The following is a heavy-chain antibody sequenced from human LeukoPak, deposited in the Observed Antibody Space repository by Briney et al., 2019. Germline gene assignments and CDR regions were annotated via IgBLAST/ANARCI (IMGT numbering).Heavy chain of an antibody. V-gene: IGHV3-48*03. Sequence: GGSLRLSCAASGFIFSNYEMNWVRQAPGRGLEWVSYITRSGTTIYYTDSVKGRFTISRDNAKNLLLLHMNSLRAEDTAVYYCAKGSDDSSGYYYSHYYYYMDVWGKGTTVTVSS. CDR3: AKGSDDSSGYYYSHYYYYMDV. CDR1: GFIFSNYE. CDR2: ITRSGTTI. J-gene: IGHJ6*03. D-gene: IGHD3-22*01.